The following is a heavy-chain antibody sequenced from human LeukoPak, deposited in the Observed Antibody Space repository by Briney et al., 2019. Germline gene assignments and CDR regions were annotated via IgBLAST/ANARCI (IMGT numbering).Heavy chain of an antibody. J-gene: IGHJ4*02. CDR1: GFTFSSYA. D-gene: IGHD4-17*01. CDR3: AKGDDYGDYGY. Sequence: GGSLRLSCAASGFTFSSYAMSWVRQAPGKGLEWVSAISGSGGSTYYADSVKGRFTIPRDNSKNTLYLQMNSLRAEDTAVYYCAKGDDYGDYGYWGQGTLVTVSS. V-gene: IGHV3-23*01. CDR2: ISGSGGST.